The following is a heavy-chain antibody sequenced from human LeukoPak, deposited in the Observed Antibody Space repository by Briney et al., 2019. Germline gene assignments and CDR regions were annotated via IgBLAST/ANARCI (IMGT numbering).Heavy chain of an antibody. CDR1: GFTFSSND. CDR3: ARDRPDDYVWGSYRYIDY. V-gene: IGHV3-33*01. D-gene: IGHD3-16*02. CDR2: IWYDGSNK. J-gene: IGHJ4*02. Sequence: GRSLRLSCAASGFTFSSNDMHWVRQAPGKGLEWVAVIWYDGSNKYYADSVKGRSTIFRDNSKNTLYLQMNSLRAEDTAVYYCARDRPDDYVWGSYRYIDYWGQGTLVTVSS.